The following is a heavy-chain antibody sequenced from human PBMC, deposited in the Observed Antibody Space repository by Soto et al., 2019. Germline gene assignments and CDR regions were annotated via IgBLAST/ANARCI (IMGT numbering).Heavy chain of an antibody. Sequence: QVQLVESGGGVVQPGRSLRLSCAASGFTFSSYGMHWVRQAPGKGLEWVAVISYDGSNKYYADSVTGRFTISRDNSKNTMYLQMNSLRAEDTAVYYCAKDRSSNFYYAYWGQGTLVTVSS. CDR3: AKDRSSNFYYAY. J-gene: IGHJ4*02. D-gene: IGHD1-26*01. CDR1: GFTFSSYG. V-gene: IGHV3-30*18. CDR2: ISYDGSNK.